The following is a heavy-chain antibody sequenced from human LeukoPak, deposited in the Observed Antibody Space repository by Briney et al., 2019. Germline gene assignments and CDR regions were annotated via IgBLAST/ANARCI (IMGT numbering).Heavy chain of an antibody. CDR1: GFTFSSYG. Sequence: PGGSLRLSCAASGFTFSSYGMHWVRQAPGKGLEWVAFIRYDGSNKYYADSVKGRFTISRDNSKNTLYLQMNSLRAEDTAVYYCAKLPLAYDTSGYEHWGHGTLVTVSS. CDR3: AKLPLAYDTSGYEH. J-gene: IGHJ4*01. V-gene: IGHV3-30*02. D-gene: IGHD3-22*01. CDR2: IRYDGSNK.